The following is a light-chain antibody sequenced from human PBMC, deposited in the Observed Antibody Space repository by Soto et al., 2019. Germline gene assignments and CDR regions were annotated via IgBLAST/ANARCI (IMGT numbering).Light chain of an antibody. V-gene: IGKV1-39*01. CDR2: TIS. J-gene: IGKJ5*01. CDR3: QQGQGMPVP. CDR1: QTISNY. Sequence: DIQMTQSPSSLSASVGDRVSITCRASQTISNYLNWFQQKPGEAPKLLIYTISTLQSGVPSRFSGSGSVTDCALTINNVQLEDFATYYCQQGQGMPVPFGQGTRLEI.